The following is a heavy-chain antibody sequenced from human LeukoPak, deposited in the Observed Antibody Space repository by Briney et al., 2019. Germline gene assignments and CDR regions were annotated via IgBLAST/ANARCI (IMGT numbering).Heavy chain of an antibody. CDR2: IIPIFGTA. J-gene: IGHJ6*03. Sequence: ASVKVSCKASGYTFTSYAISWVRQAPGQGLEWMGGIIPIFGTANCAQKFQGRVTITADKSTSTAYMELSSLRSEDTAVYYCASAAYWDYYYYYMDVWGKGTTVTVSS. CDR3: ASAAYWDYYYYYMDV. CDR1: GYTFTSYA. D-gene: IGHD3-16*01. V-gene: IGHV1-69*06.